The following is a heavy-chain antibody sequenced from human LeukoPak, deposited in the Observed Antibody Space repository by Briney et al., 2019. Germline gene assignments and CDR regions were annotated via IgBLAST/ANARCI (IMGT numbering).Heavy chain of an antibody. CDR1: GFTFSSYS. CDR3: AREIGYGDYVNYFDY. Sequence: GGSLRLSCAASGFTFSSYSMNWVRQAPGKGLEWVSSISSSSSYIYYADSVKGRFTISRENAKNSLYLQMNSLRAEDTAVYYCAREIGYGDYVNYFDYWGQGTLVTVSS. D-gene: IGHD4-17*01. J-gene: IGHJ4*02. V-gene: IGHV3-21*01. CDR2: ISSSSSYI.